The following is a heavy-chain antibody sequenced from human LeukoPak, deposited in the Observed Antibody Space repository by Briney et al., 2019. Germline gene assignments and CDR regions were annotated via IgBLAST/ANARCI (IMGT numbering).Heavy chain of an antibody. CDR2: ISAYNGYT. V-gene: IGHV1-18*01. CDR3: ARVWQWLGTMYYFDF. D-gene: IGHD6-19*01. J-gene: IGHJ4*02. CDR1: GYIFISYS. Sequence: GASVKVSCKASGYIFISYSITWVRQAPGQGLEWMGWISAYNGYTNYAQNLQGRVTMTTDTSTSTAYMELRSLRSDDTAVYYCARVWQWLGTMYYFDFWGQGTLVTVSS.